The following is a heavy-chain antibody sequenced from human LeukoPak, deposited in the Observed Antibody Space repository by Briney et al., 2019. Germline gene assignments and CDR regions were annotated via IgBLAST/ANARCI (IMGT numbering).Heavy chain of an antibody. Sequence: ASVKVSCKASGYTFTTYDINWVRLTTGQGLEWMGWMNPNSGNTGYAQKFQGRVTITRNTSISTAYMELSSLRSEDTAVYYCARGIGYYDFWSGRDYWGQGTLVTVSS. CDR1: GYTFTTYD. V-gene: IGHV1-8*01. J-gene: IGHJ4*02. D-gene: IGHD3-3*01. CDR3: ARGIGYYDFWSGRDY. CDR2: MNPNSGNT.